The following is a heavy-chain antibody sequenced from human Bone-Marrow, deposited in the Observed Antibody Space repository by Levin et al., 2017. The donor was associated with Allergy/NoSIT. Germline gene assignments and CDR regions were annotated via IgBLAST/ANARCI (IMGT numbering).Heavy chain of an antibody. D-gene: IGHD2-2*01. J-gene: IGHJ4*02. Sequence: SCAASGFTFSNYYMHWVRQAPGKGLVWVSRVYSDGTITDYADSVKGRFTISRDNARNILYLQMNSLRAEDTAVYYCARGGCSSTSCLDNWGQGILVTVSS. V-gene: IGHV3-74*01. CDR3: ARGGCSSTSCLDN. CDR2: VYSDGTIT. CDR1: GFTFSNYY.